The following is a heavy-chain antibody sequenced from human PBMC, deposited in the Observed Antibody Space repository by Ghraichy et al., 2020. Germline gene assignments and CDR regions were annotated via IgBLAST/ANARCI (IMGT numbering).Heavy chain of an antibody. Sequence: ASVKVSCKASGYTFSSYDINWVRQATGQGLEWVGWMNPNSGNTDYAQKFQGRITMTRDTSTSTAYMELSSLSSEDTAVFYCVRFAGIAAAGTVAFDSWGEGTLVTVSS. CDR1: GYTFSSYD. CDR2: MNPNSGNT. J-gene: IGHJ4*02. D-gene: IGHD6-25*01. V-gene: IGHV1-8*01. CDR3: VRFAGIAAAGTVAFDS.